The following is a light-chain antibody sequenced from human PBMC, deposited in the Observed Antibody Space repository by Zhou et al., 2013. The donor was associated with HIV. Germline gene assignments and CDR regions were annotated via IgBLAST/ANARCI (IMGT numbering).Light chain of an antibody. CDR1: SSNIGAGYD. V-gene: IGLV1-40*01. CDR2: GDS. Sequence: QSVPTQPPSVSGAPGQRVTISCTGSSSNIGAGYDVHWYQHLPGTAPKLLIYGDSNRPSGVPDRFSGSKSGTSASLAITGLQAEDEADYYCQSYDTSLSGSVFGGGTKLTVL. J-gene: IGLJ2*01. CDR3: QSYDTSLSGSV.